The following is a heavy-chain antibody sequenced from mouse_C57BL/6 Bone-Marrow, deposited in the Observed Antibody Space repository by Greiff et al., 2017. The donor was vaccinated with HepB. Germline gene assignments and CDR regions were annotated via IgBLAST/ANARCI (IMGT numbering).Heavy chain of an antibody. CDR2: IDPSDSYT. Sequence: QVQLKQPGAELVMPGASVKLSCKASGYTFTSYWMHWVKQRPGQGLEWIGEIDPSDSYTNYNQKFKGKSTLTVDKSSSTASMQLSSLTSEDSAVYYFARSNWFAYWGQGTLVTVSA. CDR3: ARSNWFAY. CDR1: GYTFTSYW. V-gene: IGHV1-69*01. D-gene: IGHD2-5*01. J-gene: IGHJ3*01.